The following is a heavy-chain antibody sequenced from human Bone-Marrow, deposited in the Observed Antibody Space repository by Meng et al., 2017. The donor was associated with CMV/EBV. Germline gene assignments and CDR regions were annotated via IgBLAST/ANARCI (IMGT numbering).Heavy chain of an antibody. J-gene: IGHJ3*02. Sequence: APVKVSCKASGYTFTGYYMHWVRQAPGQGLEWMGWINPNSGGTNYAQKFQGRVTMTRDTSISTAYMELGRLRSDDTDVYYCARDVKGGDRAFDIWGQGTMVTVPS. D-gene: IGHD2-21*01. CDR3: ARDVKGGDRAFDI. V-gene: IGHV1-2*02. CDR1: GYTFTGYY. CDR2: INPNSGGT.